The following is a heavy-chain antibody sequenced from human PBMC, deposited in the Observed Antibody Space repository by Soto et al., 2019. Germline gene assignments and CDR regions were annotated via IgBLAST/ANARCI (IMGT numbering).Heavy chain of an antibody. CDR1: GFTFSSYG. Sequence: QVQLVESGGGVVQPGRSLRLSCAASGFTFSSYGMHWVRQAPGKGLEWVAVIWYDGSNKYYADSVKGRFTISRDNSKNTLYLQMNSLRAEDTAVYYCASLYGSGSYPDYWGQGTLVTVSS. J-gene: IGHJ4*02. CDR2: IWYDGSNK. D-gene: IGHD3-10*01. V-gene: IGHV3-33*01. CDR3: ASLYGSGSYPDY.